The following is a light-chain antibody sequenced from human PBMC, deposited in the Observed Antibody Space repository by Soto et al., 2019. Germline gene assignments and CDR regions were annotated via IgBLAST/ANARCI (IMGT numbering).Light chain of an antibody. Sequence: DIQMTQSPFILSASVGDRVTITCRASQAIRNDLAWYQQKPGRAPKRLIYGSSTLQSGVPSRFSGSGSGTEFTLTISSLQPEDFATYYCLQHNVFPRTFGQGTKVDIK. CDR3: LQHNVFPRT. CDR2: GSS. J-gene: IGKJ1*01. V-gene: IGKV1-17*01. CDR1: QAIRND.